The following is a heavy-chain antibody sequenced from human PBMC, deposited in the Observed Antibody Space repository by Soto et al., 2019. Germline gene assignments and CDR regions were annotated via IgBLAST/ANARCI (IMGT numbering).Heavy chain of an antibody. CDR3: AQDGASDYYYYYMDV. CDR2: VSAGGGDT. J-gene: IGHJ6*03. D-gene: IGHD3-10*01. CDR1: GFTFSNHA. Sequence: EVQLLESGGGLVQPGGSLRLSCAASGFTFSNHAMTWVRQAPGKGLEWVSTVSAGGGDTYIAASGRGRFTISRDNSKDTLYLQMNSRRPEDTAVYFCAQDGASDYYYYYMDVWGKGTTVTVSS. V-gene: IGHV3-23*01.